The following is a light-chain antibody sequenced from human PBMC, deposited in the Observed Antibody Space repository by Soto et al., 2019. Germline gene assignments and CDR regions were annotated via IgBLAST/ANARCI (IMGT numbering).Light chain of an antibody. V-gene: IGKV3D-15*01. CDR1: QSVNSN. J-gene: IGKJ5*01. CDR2: GIS. CDR3: QQHGQWPIT. Sequence: VRPKSPATPSVSPGERATLSCRASQSVNSNYLAWYQQKPGQAPRLLIYGISKRATDIPDRFSGSGSGTEFTLTISSLQPEDFATYYCQQHGQWPITFGQGTLPAIK.